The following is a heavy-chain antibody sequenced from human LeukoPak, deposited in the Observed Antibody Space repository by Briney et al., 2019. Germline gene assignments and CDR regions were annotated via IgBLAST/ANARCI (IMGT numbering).Heavy chain of an antibody. CDR3: ARGLSNSRRTLLGLDY. Sequence: PSETLSLTCAVYGGSFSVYYWSWIRQPPGKGLEWIGEINHSGSTYYNPSLKSRVTISVDTSKNQFSLKLSSVTAADTAVYYCARGLSNSRRTLLGLDYWGQGTLVTVPS. CDR2: INHSGST. J-gene: IGHJ4*02. CDR1: GGSFSVYY. D-gene: IGHD3-16*01. V-gene: IGHV4-34*01.